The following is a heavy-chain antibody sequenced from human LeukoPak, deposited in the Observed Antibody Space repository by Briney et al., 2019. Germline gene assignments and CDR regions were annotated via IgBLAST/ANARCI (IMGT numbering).Heavy chain of an antibody. V-gene: IGHV3-73*01. CDR3: TRHQDYYDSSGYGDYYYGMDV. D-gene: IGHD3-22*01. J-gene: IGHJ6*02. CDR1: GFTFSGSA. Sequence: GGSLRLSCAAPGFTFSGSAMHWVRKASGKGLEWVGRISSKANSYATTYSASLKGRFTISRDDSKNTAYLQMNSLKTEDTAVYYCTRHQDYYDSSGYGDYYYGMDVWGQGTTVTVSS. CDR2: ISSKANSYAT.